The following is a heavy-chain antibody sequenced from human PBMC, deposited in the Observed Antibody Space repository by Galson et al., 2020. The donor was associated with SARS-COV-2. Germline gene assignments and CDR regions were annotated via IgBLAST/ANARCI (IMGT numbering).Heavy chain of an antibody. CDR2: IYYSGTT. D-gene: IGHD3-22*01. CDR1: GYSISGGYY. J-gene: IGHJ4*02. Sequence: SETLSLTCTVSGYSISGGYYWAWIRQPQGKGLEWIGSIYYSGTTYFNPSLKSRVTISVDTSKNQFSLKLNSVTAADTAIYYCARYSKDSDGFYYFGYWGRGTLVTVSS. V-gene: IGHV4-38-2*02. CDR3: ARYSKDSDGFYYFGY.